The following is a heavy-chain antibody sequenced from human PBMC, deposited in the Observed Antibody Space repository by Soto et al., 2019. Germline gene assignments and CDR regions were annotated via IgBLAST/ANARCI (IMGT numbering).Heavy chain of an antibody. J-gene: IGHJ5*02. CDR3: ARRLAVAGKRFDP. CDR2: MNPYSGYT. Sequence: ASVKVSCKAPGYTFTSYEINWVRQATGQGLEWMGWMNPYSGYTDYAQKFQGRVTMTRNTSITTAYMELSSLTSEDTAVYFCARRLAVAGKRFDPWGQGTLVTFSS. V-gene: IGHV1-8*01. CDR1: GYTFTSYE. D-gene: IGHD6-19*01.